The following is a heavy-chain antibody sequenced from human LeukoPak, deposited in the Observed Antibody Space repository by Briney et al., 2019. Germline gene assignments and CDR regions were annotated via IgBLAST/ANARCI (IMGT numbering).Heavy chain of an antibody. CDR1: GCSIRRGGYY. CDR2: IYYSGST. Sequence: SNTLSLTCTVSGCSIRRGGYYWRWSRQHPGKGLEWIGYIYYSGSTYYNPSLKSRVTISVDTSKNQFSLKLSSVTAADTAVYYCARDSHCSSTSCYGPYYYGMDVWGKGTTVTVSS. D-gene: IGHD2-2*01. J-gene: IGHJ6*04. CDR3: ARDSHCSSTSCYGPYYYGMDV. V-gene: IGHV4-31*03.